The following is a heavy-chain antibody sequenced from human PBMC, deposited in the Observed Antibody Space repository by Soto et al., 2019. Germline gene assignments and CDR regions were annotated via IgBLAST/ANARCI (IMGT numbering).Heavy chain of an antibody. J-gene: IGHJ6*02. D-gene: IGHD6-13*01. Sequence: ASVKVSCKASGYTFTSYYMRWVRQAPGQGLEWMGIINPSGGSTSYAQKFQGRVTITRDTSASTAYMELSSLRSEDTAVYYCASLSSSWSQFSWDVWGQGTTVTVSS. CDR2: INPSGGST. V-gene: IGHV1-46*01. CDR3: ASLSSSWSQFSWDV. CDR1: GYTFTSYY.